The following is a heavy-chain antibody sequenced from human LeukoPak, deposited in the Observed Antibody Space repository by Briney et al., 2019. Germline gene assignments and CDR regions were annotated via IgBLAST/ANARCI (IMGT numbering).Heavy chain of an antibody. Sequence: ASVKVSCKVSGYTLTELSMHWVRQAPGKGLEWMGGFDPEDGETIYAQKFQGRVTMTEDTSTDTAYMELSSLRSEDTAVHYCATTSRFLEWLYNDYWGQGTLVTVSS. CDR3: ATTSRFLEWLYNDY. CDR2: FDPEDGET. J-gene: IGHJ4*02. CDR1: GYTLTELS. D-gene: IGHD3-3*01. V-gene: IGHV1-24*01.